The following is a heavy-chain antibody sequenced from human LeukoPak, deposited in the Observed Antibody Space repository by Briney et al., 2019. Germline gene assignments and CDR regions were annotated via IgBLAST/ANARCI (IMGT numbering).Heavy chain of an antibody. CDR2: INPNSGGT. V-gene: IGHV1-2*02. Sequence: GPSVKVSCKASGYTFTNYYMHWVRQAPGQGLEWMGWINPNSGGTNYAQKFQGRLTMTRDTSTSTVYMELSSLRSDDTAVYYCARGGSSSRWLEDVWGQGTTVTVSS. J-gene: IGHJ6*02. D-gene: IGHD6-6*01. CDR1: GYTFTNYY. CDR3: ARGGSSSRWLEDV.